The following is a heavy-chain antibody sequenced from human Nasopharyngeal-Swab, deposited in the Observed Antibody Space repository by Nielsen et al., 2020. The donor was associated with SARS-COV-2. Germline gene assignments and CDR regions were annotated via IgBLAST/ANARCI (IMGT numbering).Heavy chain of an antibody. CDR2: IYYSGIT. CDR3: ARHEGIIAAGNWIDY. D-gene: IGHD6-13*01. J-gene: IGHJ4*02. Sequence: SETLSLTCAVYGGSFSSYYWGWIRQPPGKGLEWIGTIYYSGITYYNPSLKSRVTLSVDTSKNQFSLKLSSVTAADTALYYCARHEGIIAAGNWIDYWGQGTLVTVSS. CDR1: GGSFSSYY. V-gene: IGHV4-39*01.